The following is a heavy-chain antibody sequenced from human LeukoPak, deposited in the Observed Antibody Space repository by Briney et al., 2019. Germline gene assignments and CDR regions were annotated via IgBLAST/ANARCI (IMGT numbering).Heavy chain of an antibody. V-gene: IGHV3-23*01. CDR1: GFTFSDYV. CDR3: ARDFGWLSGFDY. Sequence: GSLRLSCSASGFTFSDYVMTWVRQAPGKGLEWVSAISGSGGSTHYADSVKGRFTISRDNPKNTLFLQMNSLRGEDMAIYYCARDFGWLSGFDYWGQGTLVTVSS. CDR2: ISGSGGST. J-gene: IGHJ4*02. D-gene: IGHD3-9*01.